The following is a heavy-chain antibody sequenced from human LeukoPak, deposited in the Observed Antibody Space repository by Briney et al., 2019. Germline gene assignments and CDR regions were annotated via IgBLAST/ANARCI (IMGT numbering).Heavy chain of an antibody. Sequence: GGTLRLSCLASGFTFRNYAMTWIRQAPGKGLEWVSAISGSGASTYNPASVRGRSTISSNNSKNTLYLQMDGLVVDDTAFYYVAKGYCRGGSFPDYNYYMEVWGKGTTVVASS. J-gene: IGHJ6*03. CDR2: ISGSGAST. V-gene: IGHV3-23*01. CDR1: GFTFRNYA. CDR3: AKGYCRGGSFPDYNYYMEV. D-gene: IGHD2-15*01.